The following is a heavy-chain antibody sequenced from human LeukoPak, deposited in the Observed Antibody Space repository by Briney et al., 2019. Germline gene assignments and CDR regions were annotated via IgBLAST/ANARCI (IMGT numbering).Heavy chain of an antibody. CDR1: GFTVSSNY. D-gene: IGHD3-3*01. J-gene: IGHJ5*02. CDR3: ARLSGYSKWFDP. V-gene: IGHV3-66*02. Sequence: GGSLRLSCAASGFTVSSNYMGWVRQAPGKGLEWVSVIYSGGSTYYADSVKGRFTISRDNSKNTLYLQMNSLRAEDTAVYYCARLSGYSKWFDPWGQGTLVTASS. CDR2: IYSGGST.